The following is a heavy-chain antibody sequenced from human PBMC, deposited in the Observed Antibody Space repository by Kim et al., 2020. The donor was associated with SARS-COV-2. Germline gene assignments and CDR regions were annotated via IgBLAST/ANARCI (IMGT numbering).Heavy chain of an antibody. D-gene: IGHD6-6*01. CDR1: GFTFGDYA. Sequence: GGSLRLSCAASGFTFGDYAMHWVRQAPGKGLEWVSGISWNSGSICYADSVKGRFTISRDNAKDSLYLQMNSLRAEDTALYYCAKSCSSSSLSYYYYYMDVWGKGTTVTVSS. CDR3: AKSCSSSSLSYYYYYMDV. V-gene: IGHV3-9*01. J-gene: IGHJ6*03. CDR2: ISWNSGSI.